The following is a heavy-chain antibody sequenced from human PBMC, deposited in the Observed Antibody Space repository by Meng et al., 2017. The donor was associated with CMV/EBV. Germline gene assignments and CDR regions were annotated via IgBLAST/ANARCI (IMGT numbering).Heavy chain of an antibody. D-gene: IGHD1-26*01. CDR3: ARGVGGWFDP. CDR1: VGSCSGYY. CDR2: INHSGST. Sequence: VQLQEWGAGLLNPSETLSLTCAVYVGSCSGYYWSWIRQPPGKGLGWIGEINHSGSTNYNPSLKSRVTISVDTSKNQFSLKLSSVTAADTAVYYCARGVGGWFDPWGQGTLVTVSS. V-gene: IGHV4-34*01. J-gene: IGHJ5*02.